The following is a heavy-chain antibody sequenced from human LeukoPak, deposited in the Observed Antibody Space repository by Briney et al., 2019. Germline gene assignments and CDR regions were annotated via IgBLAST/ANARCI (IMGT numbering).Heavy chain of an antibody. Sequence: ASVNVSCKGSGYKFISYAMNWVRQAPGQGPEWMGWINTDTGNPTYARGFTGQYVFSVDTSVTTAYLQINSLRTEDTAVYYCARGGYYGGSGTYGFFDYWGQGSLVTVSS. D-gene: IGHD3-10*01. V-gene: IGHV7-4-1*02. CDR2: INTDTGNP. CDR3: ARGGYYGGSGTYGFFDY. J-gene: IGHJ4*03. CDR1: GYKFISYA.